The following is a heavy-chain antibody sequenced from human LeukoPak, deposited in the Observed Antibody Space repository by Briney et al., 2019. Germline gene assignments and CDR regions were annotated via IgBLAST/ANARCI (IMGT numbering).Heavy chain of an antibody. CDR1: GFTFSNYA. CDR3: AKRCPGGRIPGANEYYFDY. D-gene: IGHD6-13*01. CDR2: ISGSGAST. J-gene: IGHJ4*02. V-gene: IGHV3-23*01. Sequence: PGGSLRLSCAGSGFTFSNYAMSWVRQAPGKGLECVSAISGSGASTYYADSVKGRFTISRDNSKSTLYLQMNSLRAEDTAVYYCAKRCPGGRIPGANEYYFDYWGQGALVTVSS.